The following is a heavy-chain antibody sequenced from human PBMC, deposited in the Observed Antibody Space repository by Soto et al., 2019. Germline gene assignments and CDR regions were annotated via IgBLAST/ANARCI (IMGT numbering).Heavy chain of an antibody. CDR1: GFTFSSYA. D-gene: IGHD5-18*01. CDR2: ISGSGGST. CDR3: AKDGPRGTYLRDTAMVFDY. Sequence: GGSLRLSCAASGFTFSSYAMSWVRQAPGKGLEWVSAISGSGGSTYYADSVKGRFTISRDNSKNTLYLQMNSLRAEDTAVYYCAKDGPRGTYLRDTAMVFDYWGQGTLVTVSS. V-gene: IGHV3-23*01. J-gene: IGHJ4*02.